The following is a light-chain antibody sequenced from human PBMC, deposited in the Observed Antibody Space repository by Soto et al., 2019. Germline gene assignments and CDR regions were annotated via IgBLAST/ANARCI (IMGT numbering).Light chain of an antibody. V-gene: IGKV1-33*01. CDR2: DAS. Sequence: DIQLTQSPSSLSASVGDRVTITCQASQDISNHLNWYQQKPGKAPNLLIYDASDLETGVPSRFSGGGSGTFFSFTITGLQPEDIGTYYCQKHDGVPLFGPGTKVEIK. CDR1: QDISNH. CDR3: QKHDGVPL. J-gene: IGKJ3*01.